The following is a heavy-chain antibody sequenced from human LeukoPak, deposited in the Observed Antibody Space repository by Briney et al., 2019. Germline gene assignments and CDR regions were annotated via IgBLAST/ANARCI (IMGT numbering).Heavy chain of an antibody. J-gene: IGHJ5*02. V-gene: IGHV3-53*01. CDR2: IYSGGST. CDR1: GFTFSRYA. D-gene: IGHD3/OR15-3a*01. Sequence: GGSLRLSCAASGFTFSRYAMTWVRQAPGKGLEWVSVIYSGGSTYYADSVKGRFTISRDNSKNTLYLQMNSLRAEDTAVYYCARGGLDNWFDPWGQGTLVTVSS. CDR3: ARGGLDNWFDP.